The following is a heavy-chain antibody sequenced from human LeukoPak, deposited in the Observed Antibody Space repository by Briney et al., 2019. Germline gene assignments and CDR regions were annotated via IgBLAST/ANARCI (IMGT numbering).Heavy chain of an antibody. CDR3: ARTELSSSSDY. CDR1: GGSISSGGYY. J-gene: IGHJ4*02. CDR2: IYYSGST. V-gene: IGHV4-31*03. D-gene: IGHD6-6*01. Sequence: HSETLSLTCTVSGGSISSGGYYWSWIRQHPGKGLEWIGYIYYSGSTYYNPSLKSRVTISVDTSKNQFSLKLSSVTAADTAVYYCARTELSSSSDYWGQETLVTVSS.